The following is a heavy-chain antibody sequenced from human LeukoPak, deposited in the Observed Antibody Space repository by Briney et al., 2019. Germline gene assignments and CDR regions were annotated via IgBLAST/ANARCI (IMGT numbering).Heavy chain of an antibody. CDR3: AREEGYSSSWYSGGMDV. J-gene: IGHJ6*02. CDR1: GFTFSSYW. V-gene: IGHV3-7*03. Sequence: GGSLRLSCAASGFTFSSYWMSWVRQAPGKGLEWAANIKQDGSEKYYVDSVKGRFTISRDNAKNSLYLQMNSLRAEDTAVYYCAREEGYSSSWYSGGMDVWGQGTTVTVSS. CDR2: IKQDGSEK. D-gene: IGHD6-13*01.